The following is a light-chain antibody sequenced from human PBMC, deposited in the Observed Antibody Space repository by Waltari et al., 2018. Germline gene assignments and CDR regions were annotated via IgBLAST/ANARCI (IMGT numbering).Light chain of an antibody. Sequence: QLVLTQSPAASASLGASVKPTCTLSSWHSSYAVAWHQQQPEKGPRYLMTLNSDGSHSKGDGIPDRFSGSSSGAERYLPISSLQSEDEADYYCQTWGTGIRVFGGGTKLTVL. V-gene: IGLV4-69*01. J-gene: IGLJ3*02. CDR3: QTWGTGIRV. CDR2: LNSDGSH. CDR1: SWHSSYA.